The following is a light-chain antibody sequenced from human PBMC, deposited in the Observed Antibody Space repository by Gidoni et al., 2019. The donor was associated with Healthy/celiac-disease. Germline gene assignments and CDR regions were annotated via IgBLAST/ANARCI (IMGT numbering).Light chain of an antibody. CDR2: RDS. CDR3: QVWDSSTAG. Sequence: SYELTQPLSVSVALGQTARITCGGNNIGSKNVHWYQQKPGQAPVLVIYRDSNRPSGIPERFSGSNSGNTATLTISRAQAGDEADYYCQVWDSSTAGFGGGTKLTVL. J-gene: IGLJ2*01. V-gene: IGLV3-9*01. CDR1: NIGSKN.